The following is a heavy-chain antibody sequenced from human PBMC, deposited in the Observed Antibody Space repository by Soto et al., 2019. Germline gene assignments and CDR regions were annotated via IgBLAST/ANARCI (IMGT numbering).Heavy chain of an antibody. CDR2: INAGYGNT. D-gene: IGHD2-15*01. CDR3: ARDKARSRQVVVAATDAFDI. J-gene: IGHJ3*02. V-gene: IGHV1-3*01. Sequence: GASVKVSCKASGYTFTSYAMHWVRQAPGQRLEWMGWINAGYGNTKYSQKFQGRVTITRDTSASTAYMELSSLRSEDTAVYYCARDKARSRQVVVAATDAFDIWGQGTMVTVPS. CDR1: GYTFTSYA.